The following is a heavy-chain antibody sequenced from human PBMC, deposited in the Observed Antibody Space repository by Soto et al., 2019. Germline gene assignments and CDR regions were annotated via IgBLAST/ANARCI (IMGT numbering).Heavy chain of an antibody. Sequence: PSETLSLTCAVSGGSISSGGYSWSWIRQPPGKGLEWIGYIYHSGSTYYNPSLKSRVTIPVDRSKNQFSLKLSSVTAADTAVYYCARGIGGMVRGVIVPYYYGMDVWGQGTTVTVSS. CDR3: ARGIGGMVRGVIVPYYYGMDV. CDR1: GGSISSGGYS. CDR2: IYHSGST. V-gene: IGHV4-30-2*01. D-gene: IGHD3-10*01. J-gene: IGHJ6*02.